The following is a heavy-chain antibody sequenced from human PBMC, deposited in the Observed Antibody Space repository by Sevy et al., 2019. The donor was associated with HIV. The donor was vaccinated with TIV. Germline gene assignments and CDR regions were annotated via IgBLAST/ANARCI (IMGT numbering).Heavy chain of an antibody. CDR1: GFTFSSFA. D-gene: IGHD1-26*01. Sequence: GGSLRLSCAASGFTFSSFAMSWVRHIPGKGLEWVSTINGRGGSAYYADSVKGRFTLSRDNSNYTVFLQMNRLRDEDTSVYYCARPTPRIAPSSAAFFDYWGQCTLVTVSS. CDR2: INGRGGSA. J-gene: IGHJ4*02. V-gene: IGHV3-23*01. CDR3: ARPTPRIAPSSAAFFDY.